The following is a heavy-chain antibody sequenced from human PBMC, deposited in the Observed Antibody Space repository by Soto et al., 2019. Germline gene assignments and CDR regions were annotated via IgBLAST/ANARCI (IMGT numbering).Heavy chain of an antibody. CDR1: GGSISSSSYY. J-gene: IGHJ5*02. CDR3: ARETNGEYNWFDP. V-gene: IGHV4-39*02. Sequence: QLQLQELGPGLVKPSETLSLTCTVSGGSISSSSYYWGWIRQPPGKGLEWIGSIYYSGSTYYNPSLKSRVTISVDTSKNQFSLKLSSVTAADTAVYYCARETNGEYNWFDPWGQGTLVTVSS. CDR2: IYYSGST. D-gene: IGHD7-27*01.